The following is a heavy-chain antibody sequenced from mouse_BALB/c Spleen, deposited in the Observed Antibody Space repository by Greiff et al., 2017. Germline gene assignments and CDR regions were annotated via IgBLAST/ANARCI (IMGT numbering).Heavy chain of an antibody. CDR2: ISSGSSTI. Sequence: EVMLVESGGGLVQPGGSRKLSCAASGFTFSSFGMHWVRQAPEKGLEWVAYISSGSSTIYYADTVKGRFTISRDNPKNTLFLQMTSLRSEDTAMYYCARGGYDQGYYYAMDYWGQGTSVTVSS. V-gene: IGHV5-17*02. D-gene: IGHD2-2*01. CDR3: ARGGYDQGYYYAMDY. CDR1: GFTFSSFG. J-gene: IGHJ4*01.